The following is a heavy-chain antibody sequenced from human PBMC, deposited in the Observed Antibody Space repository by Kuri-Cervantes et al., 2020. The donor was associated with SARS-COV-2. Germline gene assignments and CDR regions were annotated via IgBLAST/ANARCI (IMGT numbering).Heavy chain of an antibody. CDR1: GGSISGSGYY. D-gene: IGHD1-1*01. Sequence: GSLRLSCTVSGGSISGSGYYWGWIRQPPGKGLEWIGSIYYSGSTYYNPSLKSRVTISVDTSKNQFSLKLSSVTAADTTVYYCAIINWNRFDYWGQGTLVTVSS. CDR3: AIINWNRFDY. J-gene: IGHJ4*02. V-gene: IGHV4-39*01. CDR2: IYYSGST.